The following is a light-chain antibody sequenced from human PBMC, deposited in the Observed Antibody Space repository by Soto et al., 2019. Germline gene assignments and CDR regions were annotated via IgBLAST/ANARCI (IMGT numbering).Light chain of an antibody. Sequence: EIVLTQSPGTLSLSPGERATLSCRASQSVSNSNLAWHQQKPGQGPRLLIYGVSSRATGIPDRFSGSGSGTEFTLTISRLEPEDFAVYFCQQYGSSPFTFGPGTKVDIK. CDR2: GVS. J-gene: IGKJ3*01. CDR1: QSVSNSN. V-gene: IGKV3-20*01. CDR3: QQYGSSPFT.